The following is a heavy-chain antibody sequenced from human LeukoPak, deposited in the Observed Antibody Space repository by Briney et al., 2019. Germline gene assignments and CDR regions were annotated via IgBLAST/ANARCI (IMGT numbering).Heavy chain of an antibody. Sequence: PGGSLRLSCAASGFTFSSYAMHWVRQAPGKGLEWVAVISYDGSNKYYADSVKGRFTISRDNSKNTLYLQMNGLRAEDTAVYYCARDSSSSWYGFLDSWGQGTLVTVSS. CDR2: ISYDGSNK. CDR1: GFTFSSYA. D-gene: IGHD6-13*01. J-gene: IGHJ4*02. CDR3: ARDSSSSWYGFLDS. V-gene: IGHV3-30-3*01.